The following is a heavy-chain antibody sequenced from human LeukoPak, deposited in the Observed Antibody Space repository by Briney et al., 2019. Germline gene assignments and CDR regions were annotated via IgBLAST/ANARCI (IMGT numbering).Heavy chain of an antibody. D-gene: IGHD3-3*01. CDR2: ISGSVNTI. V-gene: IGHV3-48*01. CDR3: ARDHPHDFWSSRPFYYMDV. Sequence: GGSLRLSCVASGFTFSSYIMNWVRQAPGKGLEWVSYISGSVNTIYYADSVKGRFTISRDNAKNSLYLQMESLRAEDTAVYYCARDHPHDFWSSRPFYYMDVWGKGTTVTVSS. J-gene: IGHJ6*03. CDR1: GFTFSSYI.